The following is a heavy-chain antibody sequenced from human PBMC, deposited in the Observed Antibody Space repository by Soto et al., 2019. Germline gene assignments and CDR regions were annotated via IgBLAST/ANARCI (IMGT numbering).Heavy chain of an antibody. J-gene: IGHJ4*02. V-gene: IGHV5-10-1*01. CDR2: IDPSDSYT. CDR3: ARHRITMIRKPPDY. Sequence: GESLKISCKGSGYSFTSYWISWVRQMPGKGLEWMGRIDPSDSYTNYSPSFQGHVTISADKSVSTAYLQWSSLKASDTAMYYCARHRITMIRKPPDYWGQGTLVTVSS. CDR1: GYSFTSYW. D-gene: IGHD3-22*01.